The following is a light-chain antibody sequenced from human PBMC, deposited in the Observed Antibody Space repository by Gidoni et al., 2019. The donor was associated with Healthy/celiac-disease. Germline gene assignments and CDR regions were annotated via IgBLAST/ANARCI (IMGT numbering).Light chain of an antibody. V-gene: IGKV1-12*01. CDR2: AAS. CDR3: QQANSFHN. J-gene: IGKJ4*01. Sequence: DIQMTQSPSSVSASVGDRVTITCRASQGISSWLAWDQQKPGKAPKLLIYAASSLQRVVPSRFSGSGSGTDFTLTISRLQPEDFATYYCQQANSFHNFXGXTKVEIK. CDR1: QGISSW.